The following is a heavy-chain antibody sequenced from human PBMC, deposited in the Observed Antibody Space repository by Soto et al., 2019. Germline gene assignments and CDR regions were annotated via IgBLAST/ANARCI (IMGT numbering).Heavy chain of an antibody. V-gene: IGHV3-74*01. CDR3: ARGPRFLEWLFRNNWFDP. CDR1: GFTFSSYW. Sequence: GGSLRLSCASSGFTFSSYWMHLVRQAPGKGLVWVSRINSDGSSTSYADSVKGRFTISRDNAKNTLYLQMNSLRAEDTAVYYCARGPRFLEWLFRNNWFDPWGQGTLVTVSS. D-gene: IGHD3-3*01. J-gene: IGHJ5*02. CDR2: INSDGSST.